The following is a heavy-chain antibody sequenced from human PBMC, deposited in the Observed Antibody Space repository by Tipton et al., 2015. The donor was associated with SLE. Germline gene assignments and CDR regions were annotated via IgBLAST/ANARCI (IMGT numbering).Heavy chain of an antibody. CDR3: ARPAVYGDSRGGFDI. CDR1: GDSINSHY. CDR2: IYPSGST. Sequence: LRLSCTVSGDSINSHYWSWIRQPAGKGLQWIGRIYPSGSTNHNPSLQSRVTISVDTSNNQFSLKLNSVTDADTAVYYCARPAVYGDSRGGFDIWGQGTMVTVSS. J-gene: IGHJ3*02. V-gene: IGHV4-4*07. D-gene: IGHD4-17*01.